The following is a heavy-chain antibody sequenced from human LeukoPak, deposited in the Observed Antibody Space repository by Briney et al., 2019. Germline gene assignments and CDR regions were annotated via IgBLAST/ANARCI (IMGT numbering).Heavy chain of an antibody. V-gene: IGHV1-8*01. D-gene: IGHD3-22*01. Sequence: ASVKVSCKASGYTFTSCDINWVRQATGQGLEWMGWMNPNSGNTGYAQKFQGRVTMTRNTSISTAYMELSSLRSEDTAVYYCARGYDSSGYCDYWGQGTLVTVSS. CDR1: GYTFTSCD. CDR3: ARGYDSSGYCDY. CDR2: MNPNSGNT. J-gene: IGHJ4*02.